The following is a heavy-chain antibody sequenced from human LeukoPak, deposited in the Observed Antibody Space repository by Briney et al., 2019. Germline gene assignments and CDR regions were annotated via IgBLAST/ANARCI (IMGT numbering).Heavy chain of an antibody. D-gene: IGHD6-13*01. Sequence: PSETLSLTCTVSGGSISSTNYYWGWIRQPPGKGLEWIGSIYYSGNTYYNPSLKSRVTISVDTSKNQFSLKLTSVTAADTAVYYCATLGSSPTYFYVGMDVWGQGTAVTVSS. CDR1: GGSISSTNYY. CDR3: ATLGSSPTYFYVGMDV. CDR2: IYYSGNT. V-gene: IGHV4-39*07. J-gene: IGHJ6*02.